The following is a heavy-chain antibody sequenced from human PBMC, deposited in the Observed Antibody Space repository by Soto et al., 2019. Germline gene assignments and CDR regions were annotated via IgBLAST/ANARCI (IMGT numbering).Heavy chain of an antibody. CDR2: IIPIFGTA. CDR3: ARDASPGGEWLSPFDY. D-gene: IGHD3-3*01. J-gene: IGHJ4*02. V-gene: IGHV1-69*01. Sequence: QVQLVQSGAEVKKPGSSVKVSCKASGGTFSSYAISWVRQAPGQGLEWMGGIIPIFGTANYAQKFQGRVKITADESTSTAYIELSSMRSEDTAVYYCARDASPGGEWLSPFDYWGKGTLVPVSS. CDR1: GGTFSSYA.